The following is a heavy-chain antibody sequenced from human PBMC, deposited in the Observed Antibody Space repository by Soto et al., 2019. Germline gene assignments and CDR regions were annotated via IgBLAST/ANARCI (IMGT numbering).Heavy chain of an antibody. V-gene: IGHV4-59*01. D-gene: IGHD3-9*01. CDR3: ARGLRYVGTPAYYYYLDV. Sequence: SETLSLTCSVSGGSINSYYWGWIRQPPGKGLEWIGYVYYTGTSDYSPSLKSRVTISLDTSNNQFSLSLSSVTAADTAMYYCARGLRYVGTPAYYYYLDVWGKGTTVTVSS. CDR1: GGSINSYY. CDR2: VYYTGTS. J-gene: IGHJ6*03.